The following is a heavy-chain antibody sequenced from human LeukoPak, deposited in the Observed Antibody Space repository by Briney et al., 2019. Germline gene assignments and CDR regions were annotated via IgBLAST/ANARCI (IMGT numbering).Heavy chain of an antibody. CDR2: IYPGDSET. J-gene: IGHJ6*02. D-gene: IGHD6-19*01. CDR1: GYSFTSYW. CDR3: ARKAVYYYGMDV. V-gene: IGHV5-51*01. Sequence: GESLKISCKGAGYSFTSYWIAWVRQMPGKGLGWMGIIYPGDSETIYSPSFQGQVTISADNSITTAYLQWSSLKASDTAMYYCARKAVYYYGMDVWGQGTAVTVSS.